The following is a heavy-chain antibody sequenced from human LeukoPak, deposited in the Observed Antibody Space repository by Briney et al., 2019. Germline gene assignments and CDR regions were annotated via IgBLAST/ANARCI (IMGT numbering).Heavy chain of an antibody. V-gene: IGHV3-30*03. CDR1: GFTFSSYG. CDR3: ARSYSDAFDI. J-gene: IGHJ3*02. CDR2: ISYDGSNK. Sequence: GRSLRLSCAASGFTFSSYGMHWVRQALGKGLEWVAVISYDGSNKYYADSVKGRFTISRDNSKNTLYLQMNSLRAEDTAVYYCARSYSDAFDIWGQGTMVTVSS. D-gene: IGHD1-26*01.